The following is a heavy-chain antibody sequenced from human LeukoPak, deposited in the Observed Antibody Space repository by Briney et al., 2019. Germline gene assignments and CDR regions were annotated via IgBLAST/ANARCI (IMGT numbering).Heavy chain of an antibody. J-gene: IGHJ6*02. Sequence: SQTLSLTCTVSGGSISSGGYYWRWIRQHPGKGLEWIGYIYYSGSTYYNPSLKSRVTISVDTSKNQFSLKLSSVTAADTAVYYCARELGTNYYYYGMDVWGQGTTVTVSS. CDR3: ARELGTNYYYYGMDV. CDR1: GGSISSGGYY. D-gene: IGHD3-16*01. V-gene: IGHV4-31*03. CDR2: IYYSGST.